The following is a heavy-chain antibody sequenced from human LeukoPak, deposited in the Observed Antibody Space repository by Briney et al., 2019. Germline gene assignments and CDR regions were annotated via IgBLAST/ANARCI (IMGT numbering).Heavy chain of an antibody. V-gene: IGHV3-66*01. J-gene: IGHJ4*02. D-gene: IGHD6-19*01. CDR1: GFTVSSNY. CDR2: IYSGSRT. Sequence: GGSLRLSCAVSGFTVSSNYMSWARQAPGKGLEWVSIIYSGSRTDYADSVKGRFTISRDNSKDRLHLQMNSLRPEDTAVYYCARVDSGRFYFDYWGRGTLVTVSS. CDR3: ARVDSGRFYFDY.